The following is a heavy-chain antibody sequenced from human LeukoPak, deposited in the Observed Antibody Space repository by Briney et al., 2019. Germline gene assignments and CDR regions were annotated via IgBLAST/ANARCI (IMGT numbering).Heavy chain of an antibody. D-gene: IGHD3-10*01. V-gene: IGHV3-23*01. CDR2: ISGSGSRT. CDR1: GFTFSTYA. CDR3: AKDAYASGDRGYFDY. J-gene: IGHJ4*02. Sequence: GGSLRLSCAASGFTFSTYAMSWVRQAPGKGLEWVSAISGSGSRTYYRDSVKGRFTISRDNSKNTLYLQMNSLRAEDTAVYYCAKDAYASGDRGYFDYWGQGTLVTVSS.